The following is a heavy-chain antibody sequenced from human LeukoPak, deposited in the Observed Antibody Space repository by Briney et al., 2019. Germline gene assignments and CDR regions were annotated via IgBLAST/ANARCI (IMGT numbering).Heavy chain of an antibody. V-gene: IGHV4-59*08. CDR3: ARHRGYCSSTSCMTNAFDI. Sequence: SSETLSLTCTVSGGSISSYYWSWIRQPPGKGLEWIGYISYSGTTNYNPSLKSRVTISVDTSKNQFSLKLSSVTAADTAVYYCARHRGYCSSTSCMTNAFDIWGQGTMVTVSS. D-gene: IGHD2-2*01. J-gene: IGHJ3*02. CDR2: ISYSGTT. CDR1: GGSISSYY.